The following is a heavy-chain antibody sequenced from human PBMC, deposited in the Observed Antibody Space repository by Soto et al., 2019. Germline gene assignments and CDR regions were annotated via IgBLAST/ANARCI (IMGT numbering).Heavy chain of an antibody. CDR3: ARGIPYLYYDFWSGYYPDYYYGMDV. D-gene: IGHD3-3*01. CDR2: MNPNSGNT. Sequence: VASVKVSCKASGYTFTSYDINWVRQATGQGLEWMGWMNPNSGNTGYAQKFQGRVTMTRNTSISTAYMELSSLRSEDTAVYYCARGIPYLYYDFWSGYYPDYYYGMDVWGQGTTVTVSS. CDR1: GYTFTSYD. J-gene: IGHJ6*02. V-gene: IGHV1-8*01.